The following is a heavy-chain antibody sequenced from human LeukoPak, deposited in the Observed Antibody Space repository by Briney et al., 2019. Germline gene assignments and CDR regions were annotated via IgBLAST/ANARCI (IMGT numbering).Heavy chain of an antibody. CDR2: ISNSSSTI. CDR1: TFTFSTYS. J-gene: IGHJ3*02. D-gene: IGHD1-14*01. Sequence: AGGPLRLSCAASTFTFSTYSMNWVGQAPAKGLEWVSYISNSSSTIYYADSMKGRFTISRDSAQKSLYLQMNSLRAEDTAVYYCARTGAFDIWGQGTMVTVSS. V-gene: IGHV3-48*01. CDR3: ARTGAFDI.